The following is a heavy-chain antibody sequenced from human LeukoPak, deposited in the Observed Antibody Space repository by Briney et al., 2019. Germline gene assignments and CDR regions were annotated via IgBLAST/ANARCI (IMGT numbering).Heavy chain of an antibody. Sequence: SGGSLRLPCAASGFTFSSYAMSWVRQAPGKGLEWVSAISGSGGSTYYADSVKGRFTISRDNSKNTLYLQMNSLRAEDTAVYYCAKDLNLTYYYGSGSLSKDYYGMDVWGQGTTVTVSS. J-gene: IGHJ6*02. V-gene: IGHV3-23*01. CDR2: ISGSGGST. CDR3: AKDLNLTYYYGSGSLSKDYYGMDV. D-gene: IGHD3-10*01. CDR1: GFTFSSYA.